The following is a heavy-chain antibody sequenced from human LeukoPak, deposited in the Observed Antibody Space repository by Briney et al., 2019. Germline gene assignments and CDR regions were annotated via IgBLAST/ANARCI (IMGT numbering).Heavy chain of an antibody. Sequence: SETLSLTCAVYGGSLSGFYWSWIRQSPGKGLEWIGEINQSGSTNYNPSLKSRVTISVDTSKNQFSLKLSSVTAADTAVYYCARAPYYDTPGDYWGQGTLVTVSS. CDR3: ARAPYYDTPGDY. V-gene: IGHV4-34*01. CDR2: INQSGST. CDR1: GGSLSGFY. J-gene: IGHJ4*02. D-gene: IGHD3-3*01.